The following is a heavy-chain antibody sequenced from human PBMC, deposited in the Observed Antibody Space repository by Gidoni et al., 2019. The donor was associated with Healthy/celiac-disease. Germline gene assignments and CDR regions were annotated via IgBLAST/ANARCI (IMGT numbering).Heavy chain of an antibody. Sequence: EVQLVEYGGGLVQHGGCVRLYCAASGFTFSSYWMSWVGQAQGKGLEWVANIKQDGSEKYYVDSVKGRFTISRDNAKNSLYLQMNSLRAEDTAVYYCASQSADYPDYWGQGTLVTVSS. CDR1: GFTFSSYW. V-gene: IGHV3-7*03. CDR3: ASQSADYPDY. D-gene: IGHD4-17*01. CDR2: IKQDGSEK. J-gene: IGHJ4*02.